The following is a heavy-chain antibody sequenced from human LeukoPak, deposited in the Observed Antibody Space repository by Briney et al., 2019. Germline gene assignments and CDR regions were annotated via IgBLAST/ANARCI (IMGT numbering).Heavy chain of an antibody. J-gene: IGHJ4*02. D-gene: IGHD3-16*01. CDR2: ISGSGGNI. V-gene: IGHV3-23*01. CDR3: AQELIK. CDR1: GFTFTNFA. Sequence: TGGSLRLSRAASGFTFTNFAMTWVRQGPGKGLEWVSGISGSGGNIYYADSVKGRFTMSRDNSKNTVYLQMNSLRAEDTAIYYCAQELIKWGQGTLVTVSS.